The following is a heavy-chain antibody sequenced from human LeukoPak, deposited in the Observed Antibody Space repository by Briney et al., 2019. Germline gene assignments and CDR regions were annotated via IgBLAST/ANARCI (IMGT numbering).Heavy chain of an antibody. CDR1: GFTFSSYW. J-gene: IGHJ4*02. V-gene: IGHV3-74*01. Sequence: QPGGSLRLSCAASGFTFSSYWMHWVRQAPGKGLVWVSRINSDGSSTSYADSVKGRFTISRDNAKNTLYLQMNSLRAEDTAVYYCARVAPYYYDSSGYEEEYYFDYWGQGTLVTVSS. CDR2: INSDGSST. D-gene: IGHD3-22*01. CDR3: ARVAPYYYDSSGYEEEYYFDY.